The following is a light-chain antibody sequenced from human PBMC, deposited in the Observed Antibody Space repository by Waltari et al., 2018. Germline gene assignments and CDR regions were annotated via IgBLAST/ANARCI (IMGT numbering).Light chain of an antibody. J-gene: IGKJ1*01. CDR1: QSVSRA. V-gene: IGKV3-20*01. CDR2: GAS. CDR3: QHYVRLPAT. Sequence: EIVLTQSPGSLSSSPGERVTLSCRASQSVSRALAWYQQKPGQAPRLLIFGASNRATGIPDRFSGSGSETDSSLTISRLEPEDFAVYYCQHYVRLPATFGRGTKVEIK.